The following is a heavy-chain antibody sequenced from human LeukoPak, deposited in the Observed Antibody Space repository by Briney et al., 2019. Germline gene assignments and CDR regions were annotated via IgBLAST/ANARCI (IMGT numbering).Heavy chain of an antibody. CDR3: ASQGGYSSGWTFDY. CDR2: ISYDGSNK. V-gene: IGHV3-30*04. D-gene: IGHD6-19*01. CDR1: GFTFSSYA. Sequence: GGSLRLSCAASGFTFSSYAMHWVRQAPGKGLEWVAVISYDGSNKYYADSVKGRFTISRDNSKNTLYLQMNSLRAEDTAVYYCASQGGYSSGWTFDYWGQGTLVTVSS. J-gene: IGHJ4*02.